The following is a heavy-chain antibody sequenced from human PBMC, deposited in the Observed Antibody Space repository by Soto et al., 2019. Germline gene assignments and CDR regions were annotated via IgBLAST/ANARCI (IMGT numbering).Heavy chain of an antibody. CDR1: GFNFGSYA. J-gene: IGHJ3*02. D-gene: IGHD3-22*01. V-gene: IGHV3-23*01. Sequence: PGGSQRLSSTASGFNFGSYAMSWVRQAPGKGLEWVSAISGSGGSTYYAESVKGRFTISRDNSKNTLYLQMNSLRAEDTAVYYCAKGQDDSSGYYNPFAAFDIWGQGTMVTVSS. CDR3: AKGQDDSSGYYNPFAAFDI. CDR2: ISGSGGST.